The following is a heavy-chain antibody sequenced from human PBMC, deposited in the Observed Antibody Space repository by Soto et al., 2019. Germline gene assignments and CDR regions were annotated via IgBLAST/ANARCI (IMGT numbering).Heavy chain of an antibody. CDR2: IYYSGST. D-gene: IGHD5-18*01. V-gene: IGHV4-30-4*01. CDR3: ARAPVDTAMVTLAFDY. J-gene: IGHJ4*02. Sequence: SETLSLTCTVSGGSISSGDYYWSWIRQPPGKGLEWIGYIYYSGSTYYNPSLKSRVTISVDTSKNQFSLKLSSVTAADTAVYYCARAPVDTAMVTLAFDYWGQGTLVTVSS. CDR1: GGSISSGDYY.